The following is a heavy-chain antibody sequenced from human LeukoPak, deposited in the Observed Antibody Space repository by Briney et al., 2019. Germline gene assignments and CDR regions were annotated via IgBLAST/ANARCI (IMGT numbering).Heavy chain of an antibody. J-gene: IGHJ4*02. Sequence: SETLSLTCAVYGGSFSGYYRIWIRQPPGKGLEWIGEINHGGSTIYNPSLQSRVTISVDTSKIQFSLKLSSVSAADTAVYYCARGSRTPDYWGQGTLVTVSS. CDR2: INHGGST. CDR3: ARGSRTPDY. V-gene: IGHV4-34*01. CDR1: GGSFSGYY.